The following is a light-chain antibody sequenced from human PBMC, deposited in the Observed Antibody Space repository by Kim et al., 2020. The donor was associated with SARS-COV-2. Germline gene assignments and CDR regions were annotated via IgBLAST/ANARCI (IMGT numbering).Light chain of an antibody. CDR2: NDN. CDR1: SSNIGTNT. Sequence: GQTVTLSFSGSSSNIGTNTVSWYGHRPGTAPTLVIYNDNRRSSGVPDRFSAAKSGNSASLAISGLQSDDEADYYCATTDDSLNGVVFGGGTQLTVL. CDR3: ATTDDSLNGVV. J-gene: IGLJ3*02. V-gene: IGLV1-44*01.